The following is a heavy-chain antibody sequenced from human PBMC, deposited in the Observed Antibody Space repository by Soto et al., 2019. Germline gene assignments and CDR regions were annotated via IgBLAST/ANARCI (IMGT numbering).Heavy chain of an antibody. CDR1: GYTFTSYA. CDR2: INAGNGNT. J-gene: IGHJ5*02. D-gene: IGHD2-15*01. Sequence: ASVKVSCKASGYTFTSYAMHWVRQAPGQRLEWMGWINAGNGNTKYSQKFQGRVTITRDTSASTAYMELSSLRSEDTAVYYCARDKIYCSGGSCYHNWFDPCGQGTLVTVSS. CDR3: ARDKIYCSGGSCYHNWFDP. V-gene: IGHV1-3*01.